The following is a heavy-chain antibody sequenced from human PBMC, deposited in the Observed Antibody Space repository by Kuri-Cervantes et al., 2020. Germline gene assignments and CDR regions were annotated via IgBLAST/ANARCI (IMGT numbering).Heavy chain of an antibody. CDR2: IYPGDSDT. V-gene: IGHV5-51*01. CDR3: ASRSSGWYDAFDI. D-gene: IGHD6-19*01. CDR1: GYSFTSYW. Sequence: GESLKISCKGSGYSFTSYWIGWVRQMPGKGLEWMGIIYPGDSDTRYSPSFQGQVTISADKSVSTAYLQWSSLKASDTAMYYCASRSSGWYDAFDIWGQGTMVTVSS. J-gene: IGHJ3*02.